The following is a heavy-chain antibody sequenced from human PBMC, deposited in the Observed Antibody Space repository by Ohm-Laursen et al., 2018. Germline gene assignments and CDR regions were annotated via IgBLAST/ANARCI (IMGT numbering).Heavy chain of an antibody. CDR2: ISNDENYK. CDR1: GFTFSSYG. Sequence: SLRLSCSASGFTFSSYGMHWVRQAPGKGLEWVAVISNDENYKNYADSVRGRFTISRDNSENTLYLQMNSLRAEDTAVYYCNPSGWAGDWGQGTLVTVSS. J-gene: IGHJ4*02. CDR3: NPSGWAGD. D-gene: IGHD6-19*01. V-gene: IGHV3-30*03.